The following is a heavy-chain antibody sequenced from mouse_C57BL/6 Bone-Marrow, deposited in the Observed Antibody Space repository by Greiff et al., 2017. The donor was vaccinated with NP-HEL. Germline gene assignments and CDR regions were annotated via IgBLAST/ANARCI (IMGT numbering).Heavy chain of an antibody. Sequence: VQLQQSGPELVKPGASVKISCKASGYTFTDYYMNWVKQSHGKSLEWIGDINPNNGGTSYNQKFKGKATLTVDKSSSTAYMELRSLTSEDSAVYYCAREGSMGLRQVWFAYWGQGTLVTVSA. V-gene: IGHV1-26*01. CDR1: GYTFTDYY. CDR2: INPNNGGT. J-gene: IGHJ3*01. CDR3: AREGSMGLRQVWFAY. D-gene: IGHD2-4*01.